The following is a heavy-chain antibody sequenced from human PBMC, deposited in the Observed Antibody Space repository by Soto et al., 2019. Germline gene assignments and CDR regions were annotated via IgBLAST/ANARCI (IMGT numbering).Heavy chain of an antibody. Sequence: EVQLVESGGGLVQPGGSLRLSCVASGFPFSTYAMSWVRQAPGKGLEWVSGLYGNGNGISYADSVKGRFTISRDNSKSTLYLQMNSLRSDDTAMYCCAKDRQPDGFWPFDHWGRGTLIIVSS. CDR1: GFPFSTYA. J-gene: IGHJ4*02. CDR3: AKDRQPDGFWPFDH. V-gene: IGHV3-23*05. CDR2: LYGNGNGI. D-gene: IGHD3-3*01.